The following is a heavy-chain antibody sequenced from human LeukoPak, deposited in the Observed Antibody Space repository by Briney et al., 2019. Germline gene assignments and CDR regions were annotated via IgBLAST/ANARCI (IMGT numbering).Heavy chain of an antibody. CDR2: ISYDGSNK. CDR3: AREHYYYGSDY. CDR1: GFTFSSYA. V-gene: IGHV3-30-3*01. Sequence: GRSLRLSCAASGFTFSSYAMHWVRQAPGKGLEWVAVISYDGSNKYYADSVKGRFTIPRDNSKNTLYLQMNSLRAEDTAVYYCAREHYYYGSDYWGQGTLVTVSS. J-gene: IGHJ4*02. D-gene: IGHD3-10*01.